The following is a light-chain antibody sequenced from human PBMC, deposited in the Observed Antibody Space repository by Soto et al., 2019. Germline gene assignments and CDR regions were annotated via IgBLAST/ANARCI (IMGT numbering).Light chain of an antibody. CDR2: GAS. CDR3: QQYGSSPPLT. Sequence: EIVLTQSPATLSLSPGGRATLSCRASQSVSSSFLAWYQQKPGQAPRLLIYGASSRATGIPDRFSGSGSGTDFTLTISRLEPEDFAVYYCQQYGSSPPLTFGGGTKVEIK. J-gene: IGKJ4*01. CDR1: QSVSSSF. V-gene: IGKV3-20*01.